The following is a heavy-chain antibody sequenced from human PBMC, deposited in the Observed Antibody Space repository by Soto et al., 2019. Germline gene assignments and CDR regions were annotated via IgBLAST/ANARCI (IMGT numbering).Heavy chain of an antibody. Sequence: QVQLVQSGAEVKKPGSSVKVSCKSSGGTFSNYGFSWVRQAPGQGLECMGVIVPIFGAEHPQKFQGRVTITAXXSXNIXFMELRGLRSEDTAVYYCARGGSDYEGSGYYQGHVWGQGTTVTVSS. D-gene: IGHD3-22*01. CDR2: IVPIFGA. CDR1: GGTFSNYG. CDR3: ARGGSDYEGSGYYQGHV. V-gene: IGHV1-69*12. J-gene: IGHJ6*02.